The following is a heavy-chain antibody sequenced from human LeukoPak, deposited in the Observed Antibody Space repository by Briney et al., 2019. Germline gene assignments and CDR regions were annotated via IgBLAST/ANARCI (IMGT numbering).Heavy chain of an antibody. J-gene: IGHJ4*02. Sequence: SETLSFTCAVYGGSFSGHYWSWIRQPPGKGLEWIGEINHSGSTNYNPSLKSRVTISVDTSKNQFSLELSSVTAADTAVYYCARAPYDYVWGSYRYQFDYWGQGTLVTVSS. V-gene: IGHV4-34*01. CDR2: INHSGST. D-gene: IGHD3-16*02. CDR1: GGSFSGHY. CDR3: ARAPYDYVWGSYRYQFDY.